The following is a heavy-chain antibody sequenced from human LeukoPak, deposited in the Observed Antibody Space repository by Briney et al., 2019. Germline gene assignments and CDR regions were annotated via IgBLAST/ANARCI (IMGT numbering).Heavy chain of an antibody. Sequence: QPGGSLRLSCAASEFTFSNYAMNWARQAPGKGLEWVSGISGGGGSTYYADSVKGRFTISRDNSKNTLYLQMDSLRAEDTALYYCAKGSGINHYHWIDPWGQGTLVTVSS. CDR3: AKGSGINHYHWIDP. CDR2: ISGGGGST. V-gene: IGHV3-23*01. CDR1: EFTFSNYA. J-gene: IGHJ5*02. D-gene: IGHD1-14*01.